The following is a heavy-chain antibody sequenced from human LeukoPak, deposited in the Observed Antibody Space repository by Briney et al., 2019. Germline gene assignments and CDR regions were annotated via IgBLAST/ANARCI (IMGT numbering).Heavy chain of an antibody. J-gene: IGHJ4*02. CDR1: GDSVSSGSSY. CDR2: IYHSGNT. V-gene: IGHV4-61*01. CDR3: ARGSAWYFVY. D-gene: IGHD6-19*01. Sequence: SETLSLTCTVSGDSVSSGSSYWSWIRQPPGEGLQWLGYIYHSGNTNYNPSLKNRVTISVDTSKNQFSLKLSSVTTADTAVYYCARGSAWYFVYWGQGTLVTVSS.